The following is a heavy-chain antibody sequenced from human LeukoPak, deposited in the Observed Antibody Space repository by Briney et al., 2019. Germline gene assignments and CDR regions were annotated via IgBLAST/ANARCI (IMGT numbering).Heavy chain of an antibody. Sequence: SETLSLTCTVSGGSISTYYWSWIRQPPGKGLEWIGYIYYSGSTNYNPSLKSRVTISVDTSKNQFSLKLSSVTAADTAVYYCARDVVDGDAFDIWGQGTMVTVSS. CDR1: GGSISTYY. J-gene: IGHJ3*02. V-gene: IGHV4-59*01. D-gene: IGHD2-15*01. CDR3: ARDVVDGDAFDI. CDR2: IYYSGST.